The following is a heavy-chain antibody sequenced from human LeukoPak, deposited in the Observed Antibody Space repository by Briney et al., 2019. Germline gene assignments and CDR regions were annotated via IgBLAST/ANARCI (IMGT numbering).Heavy chain of an antibody. J-gene: IGHJ4*02. V-gene: IGHV3-23*01. D-gene: IGHD2-8*02. CDR3: AKVWSPLGDY. CDR2: LSGSGGDT. Sequence: PGGSLRLSCAASGFTFSRNALSWVRQAPGKGLEWVSSLSGSGGDTYYADSVKGRFTISRDNAKNTVYLQMNSLRAEDTAVYYCAKVWSPLGDYWGQGTLVTVSS. CDR1: GFTFSRNA.